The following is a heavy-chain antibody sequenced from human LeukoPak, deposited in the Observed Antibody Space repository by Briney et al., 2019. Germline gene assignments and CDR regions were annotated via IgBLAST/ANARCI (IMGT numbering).Heavy chain of an antibody. CDR2: ISDSGGS. J-gene: IGHJ4*02. CDR1: GGSVSSGISY. CDR3: AREGYGYCSGGSCNWPDY. V-gene: IGHV4-61*01. Sequence: PSETLSLTCSVSGGSVSSGISYWSWIRQPPGEGLEWIAYISDSGGSDYNPSLRGRVTISLDTSKNQFSLRLTSVTAADTAVYYCAREGYGYCSGGSCNWPDYWGQGTLVTVSS. D-gene: IGHD2-15*01.